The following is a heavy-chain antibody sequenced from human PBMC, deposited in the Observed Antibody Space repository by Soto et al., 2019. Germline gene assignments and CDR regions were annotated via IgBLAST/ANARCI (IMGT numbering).Heavy chain of an antibody. J-gene: IGHJ3*02. CDR2: INSDGSST. CDR1: GFTFSSYW. D-gene: IGHD1-7*01. Sequence: GGSLRLSXAASGFTFSSYWMHWVRQAPGKGLVWVSRINSDGSSTSYADSVKGRFTISRDNAKNTLYLQMNSLRAEDTAVYYCARALELTIFDIWGQGTMVTVSS. V-gene: IGHV3-74*01. CDR3: ARALELTIFDI.